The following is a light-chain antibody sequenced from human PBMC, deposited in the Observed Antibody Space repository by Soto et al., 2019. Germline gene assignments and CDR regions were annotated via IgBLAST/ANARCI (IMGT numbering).Light chain of an antibody. CDR2: DAS. CDR3: QQRSNWPPYT. J-gene: IGKJ2*01. CDR1: QSVSSY. V-gene: IGKV3-11*01. Sequence: EIVLTQSPATLSLSPGEIATLSCRASQSVSSYLAWYQQKPGQAPRLLIYDASNRATGIPAMFSGSGSGTAFALTIISLQPHDFAAYYGQQRSNWPPYTFGQGTKLEIK.